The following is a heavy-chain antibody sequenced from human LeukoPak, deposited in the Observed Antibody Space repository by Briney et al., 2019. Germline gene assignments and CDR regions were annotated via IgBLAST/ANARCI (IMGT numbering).Heavy chain of an antibody. CDR3: ARETYYYDSSGYSLDY. J-gene: IGHJ4*02. CDR2: IWCDGSNK. V-gene: IGHV3-33*01. D-gene: IGHD3-22*01. CDR1: GFTFSSYG. Sequence: GGSLRLSCAASGFTFSSYGMHWVRQAPGKGLEWVAVIWCDGSNKYYADSVKGRFTISRDNSKNTLYLQMNSLRAEDTAVYYCARETYYYDSSGYSLDYWGQGTLVTVSS.